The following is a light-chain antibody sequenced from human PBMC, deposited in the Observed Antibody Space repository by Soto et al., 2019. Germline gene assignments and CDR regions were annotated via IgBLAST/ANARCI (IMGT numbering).Light chain of an antibody. CDR1: NNL. CDR2: EGT. Sequence: QLVLTQPASVSGSPGQSITISCTGTNNLVSWYQQHPGKAPKVVVYEGTKRPSGVSNRFSGSNSGGTASLTISGLQAEDEASYFCCAYVGARSYVFGPGTKVTVL. CDR3: CAYVGARSYV. J-gene: IGLJ1*01. V-gene: IGLV2-23*01.